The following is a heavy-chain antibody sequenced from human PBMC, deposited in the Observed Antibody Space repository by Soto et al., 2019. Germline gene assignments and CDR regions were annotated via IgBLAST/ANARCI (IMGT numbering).Heavy chain of an antibody. CDR2: IYWDDDK. V-gene: IGHV2-5*02. D-gene: IGHD3-3*01. J-gene: IGHJ4*02. CDR1: GFSLTTSGVG. CDR3: AHRVLRTVFGLVTTTAIFFDF. Sequence: QITLNESGPTVVRPTETLTLTCRFSGFSLTTSGVGVGWIRQSPGKAPEWLALIYWDDDKRYSASQKSRLTITKGASKNQVVLTVSDLDPTDTASYYCAHRVLRTVFGLVTTTAIFFDFWGQGTPVAVSS.